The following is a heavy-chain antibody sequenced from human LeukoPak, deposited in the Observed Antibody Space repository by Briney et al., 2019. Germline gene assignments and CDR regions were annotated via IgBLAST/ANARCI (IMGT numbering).Heavy chain of an antibody. CDR2: IGGSDGRT. V-gene: IGHV3-23*01. CDR3: VKYANYFDSGSYMVPFDS. D-gene: IGHD3-22*01. J-gene: IGHJ4*02. CDR1: GFTFSRCA. Sequence: GGSLRLSCTASGFTFSRCAMGWVRQSPGKGLEWVAGIGGSDGRTYYADPVKGRFNISRDNFKNSLYLQLNSLRSEDTAIYYCVKYANYFDSGSYMVPFDSWGQGTLVTVSS.